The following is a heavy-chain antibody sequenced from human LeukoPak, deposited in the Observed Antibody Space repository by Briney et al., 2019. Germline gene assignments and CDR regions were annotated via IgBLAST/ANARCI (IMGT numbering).Heavy chain of an antibody. D-gene: IGHD2-2*01. J-gene: IGHJ5*01. Sequence: PGGSLRLSCSASGFNFRSYTMNWVRQAPGKGLEWVAYIGYIGRHIYYADSVKGRFTISRDNSENTLFLQMNSLRAEDTAVYYCAKEPREYCSSTSCPNWFDSWGQGTLVTVSS. CDR3: AKEPREYCSSTSCPNWFDS. CDR1: GFNFRSYT. V-gene: IGHV3-21*05. CDR2: IGYIGRHI.